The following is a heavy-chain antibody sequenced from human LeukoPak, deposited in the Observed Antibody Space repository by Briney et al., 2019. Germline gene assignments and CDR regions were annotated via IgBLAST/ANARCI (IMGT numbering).Heavy chain of an antibody. V-gene: IGHV3-30*18. J-gene: IGHJ4*02. CDR3: AKDPRTYCGGDCYSPAYFDY. CDR2: IPYDGSNK. D-gene: IGHD2-21*02. Sequence: GGSLRLSCAASGFTFSSYGMHWVRQAPGKGLEWVAVIPYDGSNKYYADSVKGRFTISRDNSKNTLYLQMNSLRAEDTAVYYCAKDPRTYCGGDCYSPAYFDYWGQGTLVTVSS. CDR1: GFTFSSYG.